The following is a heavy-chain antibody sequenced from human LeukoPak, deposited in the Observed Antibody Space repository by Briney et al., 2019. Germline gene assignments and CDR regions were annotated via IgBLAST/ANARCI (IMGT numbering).Heavy chain of an antibody. Sequence: ASVKVSCKASGYTFTGYYMHWVRQAPGQGLEWMGWINPNSGGTNYAQKFQGRVTMTRDTSISTAYMELSRLRSDDTAVYYCAGELIGGYYDSSGYNFDYWGQGTLVTVSS. J-gene: IGHJ4*02. CDR1: GYTFTGYY. D-gene: IGHD3-22*01. CDR3: AGELIGGYYDSSGYNFDY. CDR2: INPNSGGT. V-gene: IGHV1-2*02.